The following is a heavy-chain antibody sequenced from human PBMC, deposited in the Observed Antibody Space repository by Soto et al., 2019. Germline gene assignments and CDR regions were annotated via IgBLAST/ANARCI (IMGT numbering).Heavy chain of an antibody. CDR2: ISQGGDT. J-gene: IGHJ4*02. CDR1: GLSIDRGAYS. D-gene: IGHD2-15*01. CDR3: ASLSGYRYYFDY. V-gene: IGHV4-30-2*01. Sequence: QQQLQESGSGLVKPLETLSLACTVSGLSIDRGAYSWSWIRQPPGKGLEWVGSISQGGDTYYNPSLTGRVTISVDRPRNQCSLNLTSVTAADTAVYYCASLSGYRYYFDYWGQGILVTVSS.